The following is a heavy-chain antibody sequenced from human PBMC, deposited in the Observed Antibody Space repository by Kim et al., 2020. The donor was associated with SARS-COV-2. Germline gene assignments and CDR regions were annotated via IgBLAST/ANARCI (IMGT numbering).Heavy chain of an antibody. CDR2: SYYRGTT. Sequence: SETLSLTCTVSGGSIRSDSYYWGWIRQTPGKGLEWIGSSYYRGTTFYNPSLRSRVTVSVDTSESRFSLKLGSVTAADSAIYYCARGWGSDPYYFVYWGQG. CDR3: ARGWGSDPYYFVY. D-gene: IGHD3-16*01. J-gene: IGHJ4*02. CDR1: GGSIRSDSYY. V-gene: IGHV4-39*01.